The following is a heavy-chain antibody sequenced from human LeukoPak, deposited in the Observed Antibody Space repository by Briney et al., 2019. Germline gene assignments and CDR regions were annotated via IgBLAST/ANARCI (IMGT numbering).Heavy chain of an antibody. CDR3: AGDSRGYYDSGGDFDH. D-gene: IGHD3-22*01. CDR2: IYYSGTT. Sequence: SQTLSLTCTVSGDSVSSDSYYWSWIRQPPGKGLEWIGYIYYSGTTKQNPSLKSRVTLSVDTSKNQLYLKLNSVTAADTAVYYCAGDSRGYYDSGGDFDHWGQGTGVTVSS. J-gene: IGHJ4*02. V-gene: IGHV4-61*01. CDR1: GDSVSSDSYY.